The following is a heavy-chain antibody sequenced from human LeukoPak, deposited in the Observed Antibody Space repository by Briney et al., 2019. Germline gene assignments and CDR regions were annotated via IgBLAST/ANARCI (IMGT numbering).Heavy chain of an antibody. D-gene: IGHD4-17*01. CDR2: LYYSGST. Sequence: PSETLSLTCTVSGGFISSDNYYWGWIRQPPGKGLEWIGSLYYSGSTYYNPSLKSRVTTSVDTSKNQFSLKLSSVTAADTAVYFCARGILYGDYVFDYWGQGTLVTVSS. CDR3: ARGILYGDYVFDY. V-gene: IGHV4-39*01. CDR1: GGFISSDNYY. J-gene: IGHJ4*02.